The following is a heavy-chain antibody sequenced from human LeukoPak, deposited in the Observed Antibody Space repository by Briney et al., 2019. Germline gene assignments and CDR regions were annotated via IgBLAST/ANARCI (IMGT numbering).Heavy chain of an antibody. V-gene: IGHV3-21*04. CDR1: EFTFSSYN. CDR3: AKDSEGTFYGMDV. Sequence: GGSLRLSCVASEFTFSSYNMNWVRLAPGKGLEWVASISSSSKWMYYTDSVKGRFTISRDNAKNSLYLQMNSLRAEDTALYYCAKDSEGTFYGMDVWGRGTTVTVSS. D-gene: IGHD1-1*01. J-gene: IGHJ6*02. CDR2: ISSSSKWM.